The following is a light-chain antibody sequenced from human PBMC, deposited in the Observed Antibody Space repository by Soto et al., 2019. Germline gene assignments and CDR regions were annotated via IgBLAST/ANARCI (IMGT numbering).Light chain of an antibody. CDR3: PQSYSTPWT. CDR2: AAS. CDR1: QSISSY. V-gene: IGKV1-39*01. J-gene: IGKJ1*01. Sequence: DIQMTQSPSSLSASVGDRVTITCRASQSISSYLNWYQQKPGKAPKLLIYAASSLQSGVPSRFSGSGSGTDFTLTISSLQPEDFATYYCPQSYSTPWTVGQGTKVEIK.